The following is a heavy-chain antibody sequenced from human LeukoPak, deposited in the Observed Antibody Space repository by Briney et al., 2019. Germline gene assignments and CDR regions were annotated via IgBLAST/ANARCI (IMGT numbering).Heavy chain of an antibody. CDR2: ISGSGGST. CDR1: GFTFSSYA. CDR3: AKQWLEITNWFDP. J-gene: IGHJ5*02. D-gene: IGHD6-19*01. Sequence: GGSLRLSCAASGFTFSSYAMSWVRRAPGMGLEWVSAISGSGGSTYYADSVKGRFTISRDNSKNTLYLQMNSLRAEDTAVYYCAKQWLEITNWFDPWGQETLVTVSS. V-gene: IGHV3-23*01.